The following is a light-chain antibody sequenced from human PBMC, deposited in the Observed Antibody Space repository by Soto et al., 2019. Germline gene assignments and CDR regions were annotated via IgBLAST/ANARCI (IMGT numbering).Light chain of an antibody. J-gene: IGKJ5*01. CDR2: GAS. CDR1: QNLRSS. V-gene: IGKV3-15*01. CDR3: QQYNNWPPIT. Sequence: VTTQSPATVSVSTGERATLSCRASQNLRSSLAWYQQKPGQPPRLLIYGASTRATGIPARFSGSGSGTEFTLTISSLQSEDFAVYYCQQYNNWPPITFGQGTRLEIK.